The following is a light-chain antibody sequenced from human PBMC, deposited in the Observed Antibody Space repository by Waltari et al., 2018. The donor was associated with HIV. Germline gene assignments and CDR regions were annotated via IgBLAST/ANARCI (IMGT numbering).Light chain of an antibody. CDR2: EVS. CDR3: SSLTNSATLSVL. J-gene: IGLJ3*02. Sequence: QFALTQPASVSGSPGQSITISCTGSSSDIGYYNYVSWYQQHPGKAPKLIIDEVSNRPSGISSRFSGSKSGNTASLTISGLQAEDEADYFCSSLTNSATLSVLFGGGTQLTVL. V-gene: IGLV2-14*01. CDR1: SSDIGYYNY.